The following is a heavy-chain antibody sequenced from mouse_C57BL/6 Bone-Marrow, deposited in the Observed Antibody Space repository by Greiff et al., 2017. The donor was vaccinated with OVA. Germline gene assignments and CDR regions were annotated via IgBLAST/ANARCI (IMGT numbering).Heavy chain of an antibody. D-gene: IGHD1-1*01. CDR3: VRQSYYGSSYWYFDV. V-gene: IGHV10-1*01. Sequence: DVMLVESGGGLVQPKGSLKLSCAASGFSFTTYAMNWVRQAPGTGLEWVASIRSKSNNYATYYADSVKDRFTISRDDSESMLYLQMNNLKTEDTAMYYCVRQSYYGSSYWYFDVWGTGTTVTVSS. CDR2: IRSKSNNYAT. J-gene: IGHJ1*03. CDR1: GFSFTTYA.